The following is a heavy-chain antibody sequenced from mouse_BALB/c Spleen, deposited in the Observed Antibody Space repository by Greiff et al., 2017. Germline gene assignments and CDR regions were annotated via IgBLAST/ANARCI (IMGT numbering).Heavy chain of an antibody. V-gene: IGHV3-2*02. J-gene: IGHJ4*01. CDR2: ISYSGST. D-gene: IGHD1-2*01. CDR3: ARSHYYGPYYYAMDY. CDR1: GYSITSDYA. Sequence: EVKLMESGPGLVKPSQSLSLTCTVTGYSITSDYAWNWIRQFPGNKLEWMGYISYSGSTSYNPSLKSRISNTRDTSKNQFFLQLNSVTTEDTATYYCARSHYYGPYYYAMDYWGQGTSVTVSS.